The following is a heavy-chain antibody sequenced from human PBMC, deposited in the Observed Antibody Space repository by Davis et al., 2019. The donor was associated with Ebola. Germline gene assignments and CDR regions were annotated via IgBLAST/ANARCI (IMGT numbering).Heavy chain of an antibody. CDR1: GFTFSSYE. CDR2: INTDGSEK. V-gene: IGHV3-7*01. CDR3: AADIGWGATDY. D-gene: IGHD1-26*01. J-gene: IGHJ4*02. Sequence: GGSLRLSCAASGFTFSSYEMNWVRQAPGKGLESVAIINTDGSEKFYVDSVKGRFTVSRDNAKNSVFLEMNNLRVEDTALYYCAADIGWGATDYWGQGTLVTVSS.